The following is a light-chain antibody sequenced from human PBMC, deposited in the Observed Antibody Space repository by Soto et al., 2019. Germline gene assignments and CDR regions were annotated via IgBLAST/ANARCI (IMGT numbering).Light chain of an antibody. CDR1: QVIYSW. CDR3: QQLDSFPLT. J-gene: IGKJ5*01. V-gene: IGKV1-12*01. Sequence: DIQMTQSPSSVSACVGDRVTITCRTRQVIYSWIAWYQQKPGRAPKLLIFAASNLQSGVPVRFSGSGSGTDFILSINSLQPEDVATYYCQQLDSFPLTFGQGTRLEIK. CDR2: AAS.